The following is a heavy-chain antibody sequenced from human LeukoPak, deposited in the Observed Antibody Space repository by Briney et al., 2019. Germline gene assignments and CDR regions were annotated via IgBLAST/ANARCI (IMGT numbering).Heavy chain of an antibody. J-gene: IGHJ4*02. Sequence: SETLSLTCTVSGYSISSGYYWGWIRQPPGKGLEWIGSIYHNGSTYYNPSLKSRVTISVDTSKNQFSLKLSSVTAADTAVYYCARVPKLTTDYDILTGYSVYWGQGTLVTASS. CDR1: GYSISSGYY. CDR2: IYHNGST. CDR3: ARVPKLTTDYDILTGYSVY. V-gene: IGHV4-38-2*02. D-gene: IGHD3-9*01.